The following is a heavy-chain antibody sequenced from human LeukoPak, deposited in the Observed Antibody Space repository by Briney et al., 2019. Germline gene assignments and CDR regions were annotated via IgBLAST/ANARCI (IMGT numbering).Heavy chain of an antibody. CDR2: IYYSGST. V-gene: IGHV4-39*02. CDR3: AREVTVVTPSLDY. CDR1: GGSISSSSYY. J-gene: IGHJ4*02. D-gene: IGHD4-23*01. Sequence: SETLSLTCTVSGGSISSSSYYWGWIRQPPGKGLEWIGSIYYSGSTYYNPSLKSRVTISVDTSKNQFSLKLSSVTAADTAVYYCAREVTVVTPSLDYWGQGTLVVVSS.